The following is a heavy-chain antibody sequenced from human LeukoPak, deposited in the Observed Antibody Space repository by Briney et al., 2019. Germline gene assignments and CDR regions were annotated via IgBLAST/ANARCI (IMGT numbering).Heavy chain of an antibody. D-gene: IGHD2-2*01. CDR2: IIPIFGTA. CDR3: ARGQDIVVVPAAAPYNWFDP. Sequence: SVKVSCKASGGTFSSYAISWVRQAPGQGLEWMGGIIPIFGTANYAQKFQGRVTITTDESTSTAYMELSSLRSEDTTVYYCARGQDIVVVPAAAPYNWFDPWGQGTLVTVSS. V-gene: IGHV1-69*05. CDR1: GGTFSSYA. J-gene: IGHJ5*02.